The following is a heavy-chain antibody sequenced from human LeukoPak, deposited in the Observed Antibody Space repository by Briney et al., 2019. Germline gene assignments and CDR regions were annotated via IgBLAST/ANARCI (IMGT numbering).Heavy chain of an antibody. V-gene: IGHV4-59*01. Sequence: SETLSLTCTVSGGSISSYYWSWIRQPPGKGLEWIGYIYYSGSTNYNPSLKSRVTISVDPSKNQFSLKLSSVTAADTAVYYCARELGYCSGGSCYGWFDPWRQGTLVTVPS. J-gene: IGHJ5*02. CDR1: GGSISSYY. D-gene: IGHD2-15*01. CDR2: IYYSGST. CDR3: ARELGYCSGGSCYGWFDP.